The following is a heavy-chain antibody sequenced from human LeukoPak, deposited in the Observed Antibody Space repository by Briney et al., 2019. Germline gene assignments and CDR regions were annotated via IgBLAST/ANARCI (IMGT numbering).Heavy chain of an antibody. D-gene: IGHD2-2*01. J-gene: IGHJ6*03. V-gene: IGHV3-21*01. CDR3: ARDHVGGYCSSTSYYRIYYYYIDV. CDR1: GFTFTSYC. CDR2: ISSSSSYI. Sequence: GGSLKLSCTVSGFTFTSYCMNWVRQAPGKGLEWVSSISSSSSYIYYADSVKGRFAISRDNAKNSMYLQMNSLRAEDTAVYYCARDHVGGYCSSTSYYRIYYYYIDVWGKGTTVTVSS.